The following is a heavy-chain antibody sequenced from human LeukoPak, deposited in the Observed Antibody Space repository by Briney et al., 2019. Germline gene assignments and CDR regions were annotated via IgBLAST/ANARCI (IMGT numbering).Heavy chain of an antibody. V-gene: IGHV3-23*01. CDR1: GFTFSNYA. CDR2: ISGSGGST. CDR3: AKDLRDGYNYIPIFDY. J-gene: IGHJ4*02. D-gene: IGHD5-24*01. Sequence: GGSLRLSCAASGFTFSNYAMTWVRQAPGKGLEWVSAISGSGGSTYYADSVKGRFTISRDNSKNTLYLQMNSLRAEDTAVYYCAKDLRDGYNYIPIFDYWGQGTLVTVSS.